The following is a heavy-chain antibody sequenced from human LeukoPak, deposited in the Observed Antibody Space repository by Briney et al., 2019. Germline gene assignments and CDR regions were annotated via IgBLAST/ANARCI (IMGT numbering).Heavy chain of an antibody. CDR3: ARAGRITIFGVVINHYYYYGMDV. V-gene: IGHV1-46*01. CDR2: INPSDGTT. D-gene: IGHD3-3*01. CDR1: GYTFTSQY. Sequence: ASVKVSCKASGYTFTSQYMHWVRQAPGQGLEWMGVINPSDGTTDYAQKFQGRVTMTRDTSTSTVYMDLYSLRSEDTAVYYCARAGRITIFGVVINHYYYYGMDVWGQGTTVTVSS. J-gene: IGHJ6*02.